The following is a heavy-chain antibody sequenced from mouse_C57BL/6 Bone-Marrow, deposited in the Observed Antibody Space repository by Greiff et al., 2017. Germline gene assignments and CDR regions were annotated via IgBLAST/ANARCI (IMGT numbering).Heavy chain of an antibody. Sequence: RPGQGLEWIGEIDPSDSYTNYNQKFKGKSTLTVDKSSSTAYMQLSSLTSEDSAVYYCARVIYYGNDYWGQGTTLTVSS. J-gene: IGHJ2*01. CDR2: IDPSDSYT. V-gene: IGHV1-69*01. CDR3: ARVIYYGNDY. D-gene: IGHD2-1*01.